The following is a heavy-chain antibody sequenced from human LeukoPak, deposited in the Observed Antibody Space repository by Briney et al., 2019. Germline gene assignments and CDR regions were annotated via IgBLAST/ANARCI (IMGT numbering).Heavy chain of an antibody. Sequence: GGSLRLSRAASGFTFSSYSMNWVRQAPGKGLEWVSSISSSSSYIYYADSVKGRFTISRDNAKNSLYLQMNSLRAEDTAVYYCARDRLLWFGELFYHGLDVWGQGTTVTVSS. CDR2: ISSSSSYI. D-gene: IGHD3-10*01. CDR3: ARDRLLWFGELFYHGLDV. J-gene: IGHJ6*02. CDR1: GFTFSSYS. V-gene: IGHV3-21*01.